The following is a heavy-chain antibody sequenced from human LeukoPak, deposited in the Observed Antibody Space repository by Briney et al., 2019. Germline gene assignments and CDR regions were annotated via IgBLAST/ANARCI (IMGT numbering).Heavy chain of an antibody. D-gene: IGHD6-19*01. CDR1: GFPFGNYW. V-gene: IGHV3-48*03. CDR2: ISSSGNTT. Sequence: PGGSLRLSCAASGFPFGNYWMNWVRQAPGKGLEWVSYISSSGNTTYNADSVKGRFSITRDNAKNSLYLQMNSLRAEDTAVYYCARDGGSAWFLDYWGQGTLVTVSS. CDR3: ARDGGSAWFLDY. J-gene: IGHJ4*02.